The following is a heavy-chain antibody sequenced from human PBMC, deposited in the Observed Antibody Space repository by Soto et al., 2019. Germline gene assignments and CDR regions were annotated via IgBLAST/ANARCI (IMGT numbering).Heavy chain of an antibody. V-gene: IGHV1-2*04. CDR2: INPNSGGT. J-gene: IGHJ6*02. D-gene: IGHD3-10*01. CDR3: ARDAMVRGVIIPDYYYGMDV. Sequence: ASVKVSCKASGYTFTGYYMHWVRQAPGQGLEWMGWINPNSGGTNYAQKFQGWVTMTRDTSISTAHMELSRLRSDDTAVYYCARDAMVRGVIIPDYYYGMDVWGQGTTVTVSS. CDR1: GYTFTGYY.